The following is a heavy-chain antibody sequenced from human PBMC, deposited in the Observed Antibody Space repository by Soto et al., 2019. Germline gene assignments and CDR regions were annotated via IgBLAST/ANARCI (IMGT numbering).Heavy chain of an antibody. CDR3: KKSLYYYDSSPLDH. V-gene: IGHV3-43D*04. D-gene: IGHD3-22*01. J-gene: IGHJ4*02. CDR1: GFDFGDYA. Sequence: VQLVESGGILVQTGGSLRLSCAAAGFDFGDYAMHWVRQVPGKGLEWVSLTNSDGTDSYYADAVKGRFTISRDNAKTTLYLQMDRLRPDDTALYFCKKSLYYYDSSPLDHWGQGTLVTVSS. CDR2: TNSDGTDS.